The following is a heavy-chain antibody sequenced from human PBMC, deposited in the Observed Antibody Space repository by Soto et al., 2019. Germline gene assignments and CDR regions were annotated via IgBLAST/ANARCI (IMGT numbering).Heavy chain of an antibody. CDR1: GFTFSTDS. D-gene: IGHD1-26*01. V-gene: IGHV3-48*02. Sequence: GGSLRLSCAASGFTFSTDSMNWVRQAPGKGLEWVSSISSSSSVYYADSVKGRFTISRDNAKNSLFLQMNSLRDEDTAVYYCARKWGRYGMDVWGQGTTVTVSS. CDR3: ARKWGRYGMDV. J-gene: IGHJ6*02. CDR2: ISSSSSV.